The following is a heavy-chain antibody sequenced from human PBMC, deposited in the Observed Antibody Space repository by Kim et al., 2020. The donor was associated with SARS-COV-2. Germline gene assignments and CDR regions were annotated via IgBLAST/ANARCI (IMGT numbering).Heavy chain of an antibody. CDR2: K. D-gene: IGHD3-16*01. CDR3: AKRGGMYYFDY. V-gene: IGHV3-30*02. J-gene: IGHJ4*02. Sequence: KYYADSVKGRLTIARENSKNTQYQQMSSLRAEDTAVYYCAKRGGMYYFDYWGQGTLVTVSS.